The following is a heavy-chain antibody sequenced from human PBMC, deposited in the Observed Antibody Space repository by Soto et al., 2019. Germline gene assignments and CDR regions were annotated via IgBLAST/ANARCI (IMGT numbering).Heavy chain of an antibody. J-gene: IGHJ3*02. CDR2: INPATGAA. Sequence: QLHLVQSGAVVKKPGASVTVSCSASGYPVTAYYMHWVRQAPGRGLEWMGGINPATGAAKYTQTFQGRFTMPRDTSTSTFFLELSGLTSDDTAVFYCARGGGVGVAGSAAFDMWGQGTLVTVSS. V-gene: IGHV1-2*02. D-gene: IGHD3-3*01. CDR3: ARGGGVGVAGSAAFDM. CDR1: GYPVTAYY.